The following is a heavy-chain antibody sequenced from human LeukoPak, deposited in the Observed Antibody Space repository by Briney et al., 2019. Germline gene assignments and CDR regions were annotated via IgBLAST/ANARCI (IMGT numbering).Heavy chain of an antibody. CDR2: ISDNGGST. CDR1: GFTFSSYA. CDR3: AKDYPQYDDSGY. J-gene: IGHJ4*02. V-gene: IGHV3-23*01. Sequence: GGSLRLSCAASGFTFSSYAMSWVRQVPGKGLEWVSAISDNGGSTCYADSVKGRFTISRDNSKNTLYLQMNSLRVEDTAVYYCAKDYPQYDDSGYWGQGTLVTVSS. D-gene: IGHD3-16*01.